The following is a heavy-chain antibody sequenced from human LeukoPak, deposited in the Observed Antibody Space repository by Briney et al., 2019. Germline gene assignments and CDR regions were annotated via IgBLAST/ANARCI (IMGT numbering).Heavy chain of an antibody. Sequence: ASVKVSCKASGYTFTSYGISWVRQAPGQGLEWMGWISAYNGNTNYAQKLQGRVTMTTDTSTSTAYMELRSLRSDDTAVYYCARAPSKYDFWSGYHYYYMDVWGKGTTVTVSS. J-gene: IGHJ6*03. CDR1: GYTFTSYG. CDR2: ISAYNGNT. D-gene: IGHD3-3*01. V-gene: IGHV1-18*01. CDR3: ARAPSKYDFWSGYHYYYMDV.